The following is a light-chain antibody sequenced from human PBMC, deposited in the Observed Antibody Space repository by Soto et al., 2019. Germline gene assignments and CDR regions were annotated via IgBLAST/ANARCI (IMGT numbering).Light chain of an antibody. Sequence: DIQMTQSPSSLSASVGDRVTITCRSSQSLSAYLNWYQQQPERAPKLLIHAASSLQSGVSSRFSGSGSGTEFTLTISSLQPEDFATYYCQQTYRTPWTFGQGTRVEI. CDR3: QQTYRTPWT. V-gene: IGKV1-39*01. CDR1: QSLSAY. J-gene: IGKJ1*01. CDR2: AAS.